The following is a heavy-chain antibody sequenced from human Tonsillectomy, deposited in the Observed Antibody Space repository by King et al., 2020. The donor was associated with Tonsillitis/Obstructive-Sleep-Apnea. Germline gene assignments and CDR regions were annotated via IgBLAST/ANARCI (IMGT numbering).Heavy chain of an antibody. D-gene: IGHD3-16*01. CDR2: ASFDGSNK. Sequence: VQLVESGGGVVQSGRSLRLSCAASGFTFSSYAMHWVRPAPGKWPEWVAVASFDGSNKNYADSVKGRFTISRDNSKNTLYLQMNSLRAEDTAIYYCARERRIMITVGDEDALDIWGQGTMVTVSS. CDR1: GFTFSSYA. V-gene: IGHV3-30*01. J-gene: IGHJ3*02. CDR3: ARERRIMITVGDEDALDI.